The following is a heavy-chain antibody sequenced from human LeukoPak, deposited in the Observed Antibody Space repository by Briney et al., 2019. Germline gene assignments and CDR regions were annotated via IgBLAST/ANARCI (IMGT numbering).Heavy chain of an antibody. CDR2: IYYSGST. Sequence: SETLSLTCTVSGGSISSYYWSWIRQPPGKGLEWIGYIYYSGSTSFNPSLKSRVTISVDTSKNQFSLKMSSVTAADTAVYYCARVGEATGIAAAWGQGTLVTVSS. CDR1: GGSISSYY. V-gene: IGHV4-59*01. D-gene: IGHD6-13*01. CDR3: ARVGEATGIAAA. J-gene: IGHJ5*02.